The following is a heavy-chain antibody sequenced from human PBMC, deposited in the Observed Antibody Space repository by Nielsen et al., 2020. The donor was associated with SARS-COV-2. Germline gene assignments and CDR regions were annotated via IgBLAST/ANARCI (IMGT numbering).Heavy chain of an antibody. CDR1: GFTFSGSA. J-gene: IGHJ4*02. CDR3: TRGLSDF. V-gene: IGHV3-73*01. Sequence: GESLKISCAASGFTFSGSALHWVRQAPGKGLEWVGRIRSEANDYATAYAASVKGRFTISRDDSRNTTYLQLYRLKTEDTALYFCTRGLSDFWGQGTLVTVSS. CDR2: IRSEANDYAT. D-gene: IGHD2-2*01.